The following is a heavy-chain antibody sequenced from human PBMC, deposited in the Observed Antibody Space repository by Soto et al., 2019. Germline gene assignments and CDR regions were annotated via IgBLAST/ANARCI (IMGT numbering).Heavy chain of an antibody. CDR1: GYTFTGYY. D-gene: IGHD1-26*01. V-gene: IGHV1-2*02. J-gene: IGHJ6*02. CDR3: AKGGAIVAAGTRVDLYNAMDV. Sequence: ASVKVSCKASGYTFTGYYVHWVRQAPGQGLEWMGWINPNSGDIYLAQRFQGRVSMNRDTSIGTAYMELRGLTSDDAAEYYCAKGGAIVAAGTRVDLYNAMDVWGQGTTVTVSS. CDR2: INPNSGDI.